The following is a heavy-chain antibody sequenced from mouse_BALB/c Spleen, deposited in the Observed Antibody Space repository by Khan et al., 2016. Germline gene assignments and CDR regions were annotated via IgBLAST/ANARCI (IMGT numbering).Heavy chain of an antibody. Sequence: VELVESGPGLVQPSQSLSITCTVSGFSLTSYGVHWVRQPPGQGLEWLGVIWSGGSTDYNAAFISRLSISKDTSKSQVFFKMNSLQADDTAIDYCARKDMYGYFDYWGQGTTLTVSS. V-gene: IGHV2-4*02. CDR1: GFSLTSYG. CDR3: ARKDMYGYFDY. D-gene: IGHD2-14*01. J-gene: IGHJ2*01. CDR2: IWSGGST.